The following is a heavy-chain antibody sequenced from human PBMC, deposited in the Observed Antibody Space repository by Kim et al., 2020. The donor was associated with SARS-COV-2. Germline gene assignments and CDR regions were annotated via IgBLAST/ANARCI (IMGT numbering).Heavy chain of an antibody. CDR3: AREQGSPIYGLDG. J-gene: IGHJ6*02. Sequence: GGSLRLSCVASGVTLSNYWMVWVSQAPGKGLVWVSRINIGESDTTYADSVKGRFTMSRDNAKNTLYQQMNSLRVEDTAVYYCAREQGSPIYGLDGWGQGT. CDR1: GVTLSNYW. CDR2: INIGESDT. V-gene: IGHV3-74*01. D-gene: IGHD6-13*01.